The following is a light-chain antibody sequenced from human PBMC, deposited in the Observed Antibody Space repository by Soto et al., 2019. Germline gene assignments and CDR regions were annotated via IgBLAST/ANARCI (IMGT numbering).Light chain of an antibody. CDR1: SSDVGNYIF. V-gene: IGLV2-14*01. CDR2: EVS. J-gene: IGLJ3*02. CDR3: SSYTTTMTIV. Sequence: QSALTQPASVSGSPGQSITISCTGTSSDVGNYIFVSWYQQHPGKAPKLMIYEVSNRPSGVSNRFSGSKSGNTASLTISGLQAEDEADYYCSSYTTTMTIVFGGGTKLTVL.